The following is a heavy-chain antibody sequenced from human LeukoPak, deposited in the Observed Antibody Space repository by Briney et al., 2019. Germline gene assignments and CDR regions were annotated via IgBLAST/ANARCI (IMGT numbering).Heavy chain of an antibody. V-gene: IGHV4-59*08. D-gene: IGHD1-1*01. CDR3: ARLPSPWIAMDY. J-gene: IGHJ4*02. CDR1: GGSISDYY. CDR2: IYYSGST. Sequence: SETLSLTCTASGGSISDYYRSWIRQPPEKGLEWIGYIYYSGSTNYNPSLKSRVTMSVHTSKNQFSLKLNSVTAADTAIYYCARLPSPWIAMDYWGQGTLVTVSS.